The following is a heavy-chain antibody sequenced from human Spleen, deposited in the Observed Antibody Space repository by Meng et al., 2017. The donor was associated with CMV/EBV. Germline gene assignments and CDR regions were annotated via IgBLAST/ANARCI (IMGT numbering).Heavy chain of an antibody. D-gene: IGHD2-2*01. CDR2: IYYSGST. CDR1: GGSISSSSYY. J-gene: IGHJ4*02. CDR3: ASRGHCSSTSCSRDRFDY. V-gene: IGHV4-39*07. Sequence: GSLRLSCTVSGGSISSSSYYWGWIRQPPGKGLEWIGSIYYSGSTYYNPSLKSRVTISVDTSKNQFSLKLSSVTAADTAVYYCASRGHCSSTSCSRDRFDYWGQGTLVTVSS.